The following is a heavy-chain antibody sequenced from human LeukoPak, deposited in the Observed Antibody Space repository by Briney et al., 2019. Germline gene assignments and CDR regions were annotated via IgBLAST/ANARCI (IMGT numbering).Heavy chain of an antibody. V-gene: IGHV4-59*01. CDR1: GGSISSYY. CDR3: ARSGDSSGYYYGYFDY. Sequence: SETLSLTCTVSGGSISSYYWSWIRQPPGKGLEWIGYINHSGSTNYNPSVKSRVTISVDTSKNQFSLKLSSVTAADTAVYYCARSGDSSGYYYGYFDYWGQGTLVTVSS. CDR2: INHSGST. J-gene: IGHJ4*02. D-gene: IGHD3-22*01.